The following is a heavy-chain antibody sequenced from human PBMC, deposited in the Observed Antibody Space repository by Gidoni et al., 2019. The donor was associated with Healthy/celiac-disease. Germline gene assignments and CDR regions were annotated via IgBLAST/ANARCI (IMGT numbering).Heavy chain of an antibody. CDR1: GGSFSGYY. CDR2: INHIGST. V-gene: IGHV4-34*01. Sequence: QVQLQPRGAGLLKPSETLSLTCAVYGGSFSGYYWSWIRQPPGKGLEWIGEINHIGSTNYNPSLKSRVTISVDTSKNQFSLKLSSVTAADTAVYYCARVLRGRFGVVTYGMDVWGQGTTVTVSS. CDR3: ARVLRGRFGVVTYGMDV. D-gene: IGHD3-3*01. J-gene: IGHJ6*02.